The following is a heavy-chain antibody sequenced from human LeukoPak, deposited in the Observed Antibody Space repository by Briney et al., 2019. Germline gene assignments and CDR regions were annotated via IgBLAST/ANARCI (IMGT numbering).Heavy chain of an antibody. V-gene: IGHV3-30-3*01. CDR3: ARDRIVVVIRGGFDY. Sequence: GRSLRLSCGASGFTLDDYAMHWVRQAPGKGLEWVAVISYDGSNKYYADSVKGRFTISRDNSKNTLYLQMNSLRAEDTAVYYCARDRIVVVIRGGFDYWGQGTLVTVSS. CDR1: GFTLDDYA. CDR2: ISYDGSNK. D-gene: IGHD3-22*01. J-gene: IGHJ4*02.